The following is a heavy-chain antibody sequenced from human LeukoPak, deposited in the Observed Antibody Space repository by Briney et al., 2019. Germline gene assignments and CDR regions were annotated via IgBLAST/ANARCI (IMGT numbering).Heavy chain of an antibody. Sequence: SQTLSLTCTVSGGSISSGSYYWSWIRQPAGKGLEWIGRIYTSGNTNYNPSLKSRVTISVDTSKNQFSLKLSSVTAADTAVYYCARNSYAPYYFDYWGQGTLVTVSS. V-gene: IGHV4-61*02. CDR1: GGSISSGSYY. CDR2: IYTSGNT. CDR3: ARNSYAPYYFDY. D-gene: IGHD4-23*01. J-gene: IGHJ4*02.